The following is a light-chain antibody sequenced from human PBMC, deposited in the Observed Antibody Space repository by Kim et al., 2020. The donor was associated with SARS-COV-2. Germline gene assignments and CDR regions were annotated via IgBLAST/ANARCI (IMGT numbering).Light chain of an antibody. CDR3: AVCDDSLKQGV. J-gene: IGLJ3*02. CDR1: SSNIGSNN. CDR2: SNN. Sequence: ELTQPPSASGTPGQRVTISCSGSSSNIGSNNVVWYQQLPGAAPNLLIYSNNQRPSGFPARFSGSRSGTSAPLAISGLQSGDEADYYCAVCDDSLKQGVFGGGTRLTVL. V-gene: IGLV1-44*01.